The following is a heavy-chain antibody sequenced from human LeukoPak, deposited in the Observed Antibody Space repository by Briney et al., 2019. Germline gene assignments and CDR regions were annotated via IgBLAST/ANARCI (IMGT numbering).Heavy chain of an antibody. V-gene: IGHV3-11*03. CDR2: ISGTGTYT. D-gene: IGHD3-10*01. CDR1: GFTFSDYY. CDR3: ASSLHYYGSSY. Sequence: PGGSLRLSCAASGFTFSDYYMSWIRQPPGEGLEWVSFISGTGTYTNYADSVKGRFTISRDNAKNSLYLQMNSLRAEDTALYYCASSLHYYGSSYWGQGTLVTVSS. J-gene: IGHJ4*02.